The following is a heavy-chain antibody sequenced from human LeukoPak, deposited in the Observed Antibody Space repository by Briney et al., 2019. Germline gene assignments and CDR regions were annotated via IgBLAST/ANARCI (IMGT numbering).Heavy chain of an antibody. CDR2: ISVYNGNT. CDR1: GYIFTSYG. V-gene: IGHV1-18*01. Sequence: ASVKVSCKASGYIFTSYGISWVRQAPGQGLEWMGWISVYNGNTNYPQRLQGRVTMTTDTSTTTAYMELRSLRSDDTAVYYCARAINGYYYDNHGYSPPALWGKGTLVTVSS. CDR3: ARAINGYYYDNHGYSPPAL. D-gene: IGHD3-22*01. J-gene: IGHJ4*02.